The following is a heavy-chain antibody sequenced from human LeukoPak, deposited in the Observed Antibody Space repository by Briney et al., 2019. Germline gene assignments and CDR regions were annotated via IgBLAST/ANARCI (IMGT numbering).Heavy chain of an antibody. Sequence: GGSLRLSCAASGFTFSSYWMSWVRQAPGKGLEWAANIKQDGSEKYYVDSVKGRFTISRDNAKNSLYLQMNSLRAEDTAVYYCARGPYSYDSSGAFDIWGQGTMVTVSS. CDR2: IKQDGSEK. D-gene: IGHD3-22*01. V-gene: IGHV3-7*01. J-gene: IGHJ3*02. CDR3: ARGPYSYDSSGAFDI. CDR1: GFTFSSYW.